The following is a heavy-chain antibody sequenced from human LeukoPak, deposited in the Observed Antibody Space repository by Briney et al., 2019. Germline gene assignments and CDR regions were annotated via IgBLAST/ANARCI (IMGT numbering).Heavy chain of an antibody. CDR3: ARGRSTTTIFDY. CDR1: GFTVSGLF. Sequence: GGSLRLSCAASGFTVSGLFMSWVRQPPGKGLQFVSLITGGVGTQYADSVTGRFTISRDNFENTLFLQMNSLRAEDTAVYYCARGRSTTTIFDYWGQGTLVTVSS. V-gene: IGHV3-53*01. D-gene: IGHD5-12*01. CDR2: ITGGVGT. J-gene: IGHJ4*02.